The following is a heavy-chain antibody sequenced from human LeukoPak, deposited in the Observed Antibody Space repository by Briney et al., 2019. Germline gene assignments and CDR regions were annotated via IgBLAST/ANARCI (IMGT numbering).Heavy chain of an antibody. CDR2: IIPIFGTA. V-gene: IGHV1-69*05. J-gene: IGHJ4*02. Sequence: SVKVSCKASGGTFSSYAISWVRQAPGQGLEWMGGIIPIFGTANYAQKFQGRVTITTDESTSTAYMELSSLRSEDTAVYYCAHSGSYWNLFDYWGQGTLVTVSS. CDR3: AHSGSYWNLFDY. D-gene: IGHD1-26*01. CDR1: GGTFSSYA.